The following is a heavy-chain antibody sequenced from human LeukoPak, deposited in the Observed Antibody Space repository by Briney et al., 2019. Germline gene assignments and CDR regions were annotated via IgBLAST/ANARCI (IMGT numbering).Heavy chain of an antibody. V-gene: IGHV3-73*01. CDR2: IRDKANSYAT. D-gene: IGHD2-2*01. J-gene: IGHJ6*02. CDR3: TEVIPGTTAMDV. CDR1: GFTFINAW. Sequence: PGGSLRLSCAAPGFTFINAWMSWVRQACGGGLESAGRIRDKANSYATTYAASVKGRFTISRNDSKNKAYLQMKSLKTEDTAVYYCTEVIPGTTAMDVWGQGTTVTVSS.